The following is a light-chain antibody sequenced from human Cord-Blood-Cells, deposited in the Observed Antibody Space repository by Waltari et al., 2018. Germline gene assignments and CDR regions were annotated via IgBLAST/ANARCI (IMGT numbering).Light chain of an antibody. J-gene: IGKJ2*01. CDR2: GAS. CDR1: QSVSSN. Sequence: EIVMTQSTATLSVSPGDRATLSCRASQSVSSNLAGYQQKPGQAPRLLIYGASTRATGIPARFSGSGSGTEFTLTISSLQSEDFAVYYCQQYNNWPLYTFGQGTKLEIK. V-gene: IGKV3-15*01. CDR3: QQYNNWPLYT.